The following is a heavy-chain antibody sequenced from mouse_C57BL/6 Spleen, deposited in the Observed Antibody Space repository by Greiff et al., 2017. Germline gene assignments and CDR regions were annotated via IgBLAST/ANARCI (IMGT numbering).Heavy chain of an antibody. CDR1: GFTFSDYY. D-gene: IGHD1-1*01. CDR3: ARQGYYGSSAFAY. CDR2: ISNGGGST. Sequence: EVKLVESGGGLVQPGGSLKLSCAASGFTFSDYYMYWVRQTPEKRLEWVAYISNGGGSTYYPDTVKGRFTISRDNAKNTLYLQMSRLKSEDTAMYYCARQGYYGSSAFAYWGQGTLVTVSA. V-gene: IGHV5-12*01. J-gene: IGHJ3*01.